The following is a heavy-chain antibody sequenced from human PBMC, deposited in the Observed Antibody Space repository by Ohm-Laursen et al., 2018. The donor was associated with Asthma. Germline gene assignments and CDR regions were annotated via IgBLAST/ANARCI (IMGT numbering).Heavy chain of an antibody. V-gene: IGHV3-33*01. CDR3: ARDMESSSWPLDY. J-gene: IGHJ4*02. CDR2: IWYDGSNK. Sequence: SSLRLSCTASGFTFSSYGMHWVRQAPGKGLEWVAVIWYDGSNKYYADSVKGRFTISRDNSKNTLYLQMNSLRAEDTAVYYCARDMESSSWPLDYWGQGTLVTVSS. D-gene: IGHD6-13*01. CDR1: GFTFSSYG.